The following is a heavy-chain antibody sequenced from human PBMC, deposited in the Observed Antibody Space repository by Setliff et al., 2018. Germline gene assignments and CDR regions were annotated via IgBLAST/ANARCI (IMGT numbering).Heavy chain of an antibody. J-gene: IGHJ3*02. CDR3: AKSWSGYSDAFDI. CDR1: GFSFGSYW. D-gene: IGHD3-3*01. Sequence: GGSLRLSCAASGFSFGSYWMTWVRQAPGKGLEWVATIKQDGSEKYYVDSVKGRFTISRDNAKNSLYLQMNSLRAEDTAVYYCAKSWSGYSDAFDIWGQGTMVTVSS. V-gene: IGHV3-7*01. CDR2: IKQDGSEK.